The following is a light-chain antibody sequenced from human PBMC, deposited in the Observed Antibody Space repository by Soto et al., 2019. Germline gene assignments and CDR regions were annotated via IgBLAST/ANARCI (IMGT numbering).Light chain of an antibody. CDR2: AND. J-gene: IGLJ2*01. Sequence: QSVLTQPPSVSGAPGQRVTISCTGSSSNIGAGYDVHWYQQLPGTAPKLLIYANDDRPSGVPDRFSGSTSGTSASLAITGLQADDAADYYCQSYDNSLLAYVFGGGTKLTVL. CDR1: SSNIGAGYD. CDR3: QSYDNSLLAYV. V-gene: IGLV1-40*01.